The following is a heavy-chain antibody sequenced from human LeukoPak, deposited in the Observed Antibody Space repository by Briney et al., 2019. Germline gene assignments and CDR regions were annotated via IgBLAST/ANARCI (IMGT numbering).Heavy chain of an antibody. D-gene: IGHD5-18*01. Sequence: SETLSLTCTVSGGSISSYYWSWIRQPPGKGLEWIGYIYYSGSTNYNPSLKSRVTISVDTSKNQFSLKLSSVTAADTAVYYCARDKAVDTGRAFDIWGQGTMVTVSS. J-gene: IGHJ3*02. CDR2: IYYSGST. V-gene: IGHV4-59*01. CDR3: ARDKAVDTGRAFDI. CDR1: GGSISSYY.